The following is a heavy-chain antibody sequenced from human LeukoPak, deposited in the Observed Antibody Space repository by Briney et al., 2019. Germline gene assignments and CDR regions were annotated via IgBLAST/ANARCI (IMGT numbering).Heavy chain of an antibody. V-gene: IGHV3-30*01. CDR1: GFTFSSYA. Sequence: GGSLRLSCAASGFTFSSYAMHWVRQAPGKGLEWVAVISYDGSNKYYADSVKCRFTISRDNSKNTLYLQMNSLRAEDTAVYYCARDDRRLLRYFDWLNLYYMDVWGKGTTVTVSS. D-gene: IGHD3-9*01. CDR3: ARDDRRLLRYFDWLNLYYMDV. J-gene: IGHJ6*03. CDR2: ISYDGSNK.